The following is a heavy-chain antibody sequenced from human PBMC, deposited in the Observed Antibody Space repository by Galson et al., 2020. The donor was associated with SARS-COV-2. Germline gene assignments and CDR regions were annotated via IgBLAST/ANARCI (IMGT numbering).Heavy chain of an antibody. CDR3: ARHSAHDFWVPLDY. Sequence: SETLSLTCTVAGASITGYYWSWIRQPPGKGMEWIGYIYYKGTTEYNPSLKSRINMSVDTSKNQFSLKLNSVTAADTAVYYCARHSAHDFWVPLDYWGQGTLVTISS. V-gene: IGHV4-59*08. CDR1: GASITGYY. J-gene: IGHJ4*02. CDR2: IYYKGTT. D-gene: IGHD3-3*01.